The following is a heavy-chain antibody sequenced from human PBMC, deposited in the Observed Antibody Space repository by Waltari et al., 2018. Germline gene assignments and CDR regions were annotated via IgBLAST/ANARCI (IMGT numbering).Heavy chain of an antibody. CDR1: GGSISSSSYY. D-gene: IGHD6-13*01. J-gene: IGHJ4*02. CDR2: IYYSGST. V-gene: IGHV4-39*07. Sequence: QLQLQESGPGLVKPSETLSLTCTVSGGSISSSSYYWGWIRQPPGKGLECIGSIYYSGSTYYNPSLKSRVTISVDTSKNQFSLKLSSVTAADTAVYYCARAVRAAAGLYYFDYWGQGTLVTVSS. CDR3: ARAVRAAAGLYYFDY.